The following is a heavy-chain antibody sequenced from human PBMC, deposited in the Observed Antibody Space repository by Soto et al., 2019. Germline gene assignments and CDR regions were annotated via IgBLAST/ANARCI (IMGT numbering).Heavy chain of an antibody. D-gene: IGHD3-9*01. V-gene: IGHV4-30-2*01. Sequence: PSETLSLTCAVSGGSISSGGYSWSWIRQPPGKGLEWIGYLYHRGSTYYNPSLKSRVTIPVDRSKNQFPLTLSSVTAENTAVYYCAWWAGYYRAYYLDYCGQGTLVTVSS. CDR1: GGSISSGGYS. CDR2: LYHRGST. CDR3: AWWAGYYRAYYLDY. J-gene: IGHJ4*02.